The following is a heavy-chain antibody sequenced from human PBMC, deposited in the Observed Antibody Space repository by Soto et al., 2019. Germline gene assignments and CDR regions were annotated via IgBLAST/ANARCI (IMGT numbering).Heavy chain of an antibody. J-gene: IGHJ3*02. V-gene: IGHV1-69*02. Sequence: QVQVVLSGAEVKKPGSSVKVSCKASGGTFSSHTIDWVRQAPGQGLEWMGRIIPILDIPNYAQTFQGRVTITADKSTSTAYLEVSSLRSEDTAVYYCARGGYCPDTTCYRPSDIWGQGTMVTVSS. CDR2: IIPILDIP. CDR1: GGTFSSHT. CDR3: ARGGYCPDTTCYRPSDI. D-gene: IGHD2-2*01.